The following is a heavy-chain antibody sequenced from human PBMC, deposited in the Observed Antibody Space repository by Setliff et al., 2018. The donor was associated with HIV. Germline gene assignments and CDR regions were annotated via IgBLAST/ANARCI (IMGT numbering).Heavy chain of an antibody. CDR2: IIPAFGTP. CDR1: GGTFNTYG. J-gene: IGHJ1*01. V-gene: IGHV1-69*13. D-gene: IGHD1-26*01. Sequence: SVKVSCKASGGTFNTYGISWVRQAPGQGLEWMGGIIPAFGTPNYAQKFQGRVTITADESMSTGYMELSSLRSEDTAVYYCARDHMSVGAWVGATSRGLFQHWGQGTLVTVSS. CDR3: ARDHMSVGAWVGATSRGLFQH.